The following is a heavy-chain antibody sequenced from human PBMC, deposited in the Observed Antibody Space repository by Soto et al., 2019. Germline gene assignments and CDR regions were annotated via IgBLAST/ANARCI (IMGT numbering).Heavy chain of an antibody. D-gene: IGHD1-26*01. CDR1: GYTFTNYD. V-gene: IGHV1-8*01. CDR3: ARKAIVGPTGYYYYGMDV. Sequence: ASLKVSCKASGYTFTNYDINWVRQATGQGLEWMGWMNPNSGNTGYVQKFQGRVTMTRDTSMSTAYMELSSLRSDDTAVYYCARKAIVGPTGYYYYGMDVWGQGTTVIVSS. J-gene: IGHJ6*02. CDR2: MNPNSGNT.